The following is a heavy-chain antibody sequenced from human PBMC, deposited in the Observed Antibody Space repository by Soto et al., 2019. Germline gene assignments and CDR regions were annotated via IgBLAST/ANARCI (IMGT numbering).Heavy chain of an antibody. CDR3: ARAPRGNYGYPSYFDY. J-gene: IGHJ4*02. Sequence: ETLSLTCTGSGGSISSSYWSWIRQPPGKGLEWIGYIYYSGSTNYNPSLKSRVTISVDTSKNQFSLKLSSVTAADTAVYYCARAPRGNYGYPSYFDYWGQGTLVTVSS. CDR1: GGSISSSY. CDR2: IYYSGST. D-gene: IGHD3-10*01. V-gene: IGHV4-59*01.